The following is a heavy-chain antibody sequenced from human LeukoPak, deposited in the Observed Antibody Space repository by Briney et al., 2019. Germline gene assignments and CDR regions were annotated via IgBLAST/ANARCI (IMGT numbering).Heavy chain of an antibody. CDR3: VRGGSPSEY. D-gene: IGHD5-12*01. CDR1: GFSFSNYS. Sequence: PGGSLRLSCAASGFSFSNYSMNWVRQAPGKGLEWVSRIHLDGSVTNYADSVKGRFTISRDNAKNTLYLQMDSLRADDTAVYYCVRGGSPSEYWGQGTLVTVSS. CDR2: IHLDGSVT. J-gene: IGHJ4*02. V-gene: IGHV3-74*01.